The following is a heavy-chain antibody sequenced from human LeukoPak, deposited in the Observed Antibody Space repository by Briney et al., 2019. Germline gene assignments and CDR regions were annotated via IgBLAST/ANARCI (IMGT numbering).Heavy chain of an antibody. V-gene: IGHV4-39*01. D-gene: IGHD6-13*01. CDR3: VRWWPLVRAFDY. CDR2: IYYSGST. J-gene: IGHJ4*02. CDR1: GGSISSSSYY. Sequence: SETLSLTCTVSGGSISSSSYYWGWIRQPPGKGLEWIGSIYYSGSTYYNPSLKSRVTISVDTSKNQFSLKLSSVTAADTAVYYCVRWWPLVRAFDYWGQGTLVTVSS.